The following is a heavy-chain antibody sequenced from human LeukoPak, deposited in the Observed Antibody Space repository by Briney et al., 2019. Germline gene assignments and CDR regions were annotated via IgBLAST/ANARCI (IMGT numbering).Heavy chain of an antibody. CDR3: AKFLPTLIVVANYYFDY. CDR1: GFTFSSYA. CDR2: ISGSGGST. V-gene: IGHV3-23*01. D-gene: IGHD2-21*01. J-gene: IGHJ4*02. Sequence: PGGSLRLSCAASGFTFSSYAMSWVRQAPGKGLEWVSAISGSGGSTYYADSVKGRFTISRDNSKNTLYLQMNSLRAEDTAVYYCAKFLPTLIVVANYYFDYWGQGTLVTVSS.